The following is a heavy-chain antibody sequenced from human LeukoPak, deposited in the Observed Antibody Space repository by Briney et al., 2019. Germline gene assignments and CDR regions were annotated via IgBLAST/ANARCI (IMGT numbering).Heavy chain of an antibody. J-gene: IGHJ4*02. D-gene: IGHD3-22*01. Sequence: PGGSLRLSCAASGFDFGAYEMNWVRQAPGKGLEWVAYFAGSDTMTYYADSVKGRFIISRDNARNSLYLQMNSLRAEDTALYYCTTLGYHLDSWGQGTLVTDSS. CDR1: GFDFGAYE. CDR2: FAGSDTMT. V-gene: IGHV3-48*03. CDR3: TTLGYHLDS.